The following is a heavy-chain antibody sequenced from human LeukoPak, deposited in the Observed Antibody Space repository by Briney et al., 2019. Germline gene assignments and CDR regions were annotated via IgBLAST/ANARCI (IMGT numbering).Heavy chain of an antibody. Sequence: PSETLSLTCAVYGGSFSGYYWSWIRQPPGKGLEWIGEINHSGSTNYNPSLKSRVTISVDTSKNQFSLKLSSVTAADTAVYYCARVESSGRPYYFDYWGQGTLVTVSS. CDR1: GGSFSGYY. D-gene: IGHD3-22*01. CDR3: ARVESSGRPYYFDY. V-gene: IGHV4-34*01. CDR2: INHSGST. J-gene: IGHJ4*02.